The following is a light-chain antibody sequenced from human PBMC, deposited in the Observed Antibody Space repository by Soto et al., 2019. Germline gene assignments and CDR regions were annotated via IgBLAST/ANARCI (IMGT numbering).Light chain of an antibody. Sequence: DIQMTQSPSTLSASVGDRVTITCRASQSISSWLAWYQQKPGKAPKLLIYKASSLESGVPSRFSCSGSGTAVTLTISSLQPDDFATYYCQQYNSYSRTFGQGTKVEIK. CDR3: QQYNSYSRT. J-gene: IGKJ1*01. V-gene: IGKV1-5*03. CDR1: QSISSW. CDR2: KAS.